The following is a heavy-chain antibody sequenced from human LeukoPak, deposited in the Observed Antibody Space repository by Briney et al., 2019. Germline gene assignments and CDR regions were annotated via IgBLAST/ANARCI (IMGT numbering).Heavy chain of an antibody. CDR2: ISGSGGST. D-gene: IGHD3-16*01. J-gene: IGHJ4*02. CDR3: AKDLWGGYDFDY. Sequence: GGSLRLSCAASGFTFSSYAMSWVCQAPGKGLEWVSAISGSGGSTYYADSVKGRFTISRDNSKNTLYLQMNSPRAEDTAVYYCAKDLWGGYDFDYWGQGTLVTVSS. CDR1: GFTFSSYA. V-gene: IGHV3-23*01.